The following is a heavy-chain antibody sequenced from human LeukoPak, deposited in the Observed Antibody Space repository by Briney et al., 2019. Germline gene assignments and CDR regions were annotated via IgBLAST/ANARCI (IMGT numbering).Heavy chain of an antibody. V-gene: IGHV3-74*01. Sequence: GGSLRLSCAASGFTSRSYWMHWLRQAPGKGLEWVSRINGDGGRTAYGDSVKGRFTISRDNAKNTLSLQVNSLSAEDTAVYYCARDPYLSGYSFFECWGQGTLVTVS. J-gene: IGHJ4*02. D-gene: IGHD3-22*01. CDR1: GFTSRSYW. CDR2: INGDGGRT. CDR3: ARDPYLSGYSFFEC.